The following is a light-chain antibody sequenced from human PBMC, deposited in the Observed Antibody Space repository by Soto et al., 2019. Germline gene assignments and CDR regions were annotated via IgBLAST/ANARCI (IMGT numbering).Light chain of an antibody. CDR2: AAS. V-gene: IGKV1-9*01. CDR1: QGISSY. CDR3: QQLNNYPRT. Sequence: DIQMTQSPSTLAASVVDRVTITCRASQGISSYLAWYQQKPGKAPKLLISAASTLQSGVPSRFSGSGSGTEFTLTISSLQPEDFETYYCQQLNNYPRTFGQGTKVDIK. J-gene: IGKJ1*01.